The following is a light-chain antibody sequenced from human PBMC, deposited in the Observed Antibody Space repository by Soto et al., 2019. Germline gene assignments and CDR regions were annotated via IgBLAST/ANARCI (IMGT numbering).Light chain of an antibody. CDR3: AAWDDSLSGVV. CDR2: RNN. CDR1: SSNIGGNY. V-gene: IGLV1-47*01. Sequence: QSALTQPPSASGTPGQRVTISCSGSSSNIGGNYVYWFHQLPGTAPKLLIYRNNERPSGVPDRFSGSKSGTSASLAISGLRSEDEADYYCAAWDDSLSGVVFGGGTKLTVL. J-gene: IGLJ2*01.